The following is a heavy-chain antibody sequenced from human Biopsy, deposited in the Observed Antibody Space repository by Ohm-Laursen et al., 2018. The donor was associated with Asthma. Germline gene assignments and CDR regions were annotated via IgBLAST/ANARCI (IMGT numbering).Heavy chain of an antibody. CDR2: INSDGSST. V-gene: IGHV3-74*01. CDR1: GFTFSSYW. Sequence: SLRLSCAASGFTFSSYWMHWVRQAPGKRLVWVSRINSDGSSTSYADSVKGRFTISRDNAKNTLYLEMNSLRAEDTAVYYCARGPAWQQLDNWGQGTLVTVSS. CDR3: ARGPAWQQLDN. J-gene: IGHJ4*02. D-gene: IGHD6-13*01.